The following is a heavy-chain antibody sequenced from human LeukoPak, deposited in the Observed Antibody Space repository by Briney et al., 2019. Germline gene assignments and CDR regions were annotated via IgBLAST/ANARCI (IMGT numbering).Heavy chain of an antibody. V-gene: IGHV3-9*01. CDR1: GFTFDDYA. CDR2: ISWNGGAV. J-gene: IGHJ4*02. Sequence: GGSLRLSCVASGFTFDDYAMHWVRQAPGKGPEWVSGISWNGGAVGYADSVKGRFTISRDNAKNSLYLQMNSLRAEDTAVYYCARGEEEGYWGQGTLVTVSS. CDR3: ARGEEEGY.